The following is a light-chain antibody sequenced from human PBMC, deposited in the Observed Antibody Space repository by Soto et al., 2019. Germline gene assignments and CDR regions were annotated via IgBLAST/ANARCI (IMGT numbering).Light chain of an antibody. J-gene: IGKJ1*01. CDR2: DAS. V-gene: IGKV3-11*01. CDR3: QQRSNWPPWT. CDR1: QSVSSY. Sequence: EIVLTQSPATLSLSPGERATLSCRASQSVSSYLAWYQQKPGQDPRLLIYDASNRATGIPARFRGSGSGTDFTLPISSLEPEDFAVYYCQQRSNWPPWTFGQGTKVEIK.